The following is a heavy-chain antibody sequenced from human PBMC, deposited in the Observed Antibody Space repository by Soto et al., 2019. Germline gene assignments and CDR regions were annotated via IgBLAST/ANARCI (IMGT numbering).Heavy chain of an antibody. J-gene: IGHJ5*02. D-gene: IGHD6-19*01. CDR3: AREKQWLEGWFDP. CDR1: GFTFSSYS. CDR2: ISSSSSYI. V-gene: IGHV3-21*01. Sequence: RRLSCAASGFTFSSYSMNWVRQAPGKGLEWVSSISSSSSYIYYADSVKGRFTISRDNAKNSLYLQMNSLRAEDTAVYYCAREKQWLEGWFDPWGQGTLVTVSS.